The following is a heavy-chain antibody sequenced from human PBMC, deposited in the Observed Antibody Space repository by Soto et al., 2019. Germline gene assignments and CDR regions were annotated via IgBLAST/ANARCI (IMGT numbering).Heavy chain of an antibody. V-gene: IGHV1-2*02. J-gene: IGHJ4*02. D-gene: IGHD1-26*01. CDR2: ISPNSGGT. CDR3: GKGRSGDVGVFY. CDR1: GYSFTGYY. Sequence: QVQLVQSGAEVKKSGASVKISCKASGYSFTGYYIHWVRQAPGQGFEWMGEISPNSGGTKYAQKFQGRVTMTRDTSITTVYIDLSNRSPDATAVYYCGKGRSGDVGVFYWGQGTMVTVYS.